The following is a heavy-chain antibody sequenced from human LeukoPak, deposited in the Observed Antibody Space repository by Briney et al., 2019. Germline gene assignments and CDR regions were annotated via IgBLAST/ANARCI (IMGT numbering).Heavy chain of an antibody. D-gene: IGHD6-13*01. CDR1: GFTVSSYG. Sequence: GGSLRLSCAASGFTVSSYGMNWVRQPPGKGLEWVSSITSISSSINYADSVKGRFTISRDNAKNSIYVQMKSLRSEDTAVYYCARGLLGAAAGMISWLRYYYYYMDVWGKGTTVTVSS. V-gene: IGHV3-21*04. CDR3: ARGLLGAAAGMISWLRYYYYYMDV. CDR2: ITSISSSI. J-gene: IGHJ6*03.